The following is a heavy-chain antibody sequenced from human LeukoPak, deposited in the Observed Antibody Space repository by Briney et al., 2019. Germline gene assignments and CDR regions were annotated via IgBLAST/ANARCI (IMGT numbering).Heavy chain of an antibody. J-gene: IGHJ5*02. Sequence: SVKVSCKASGGTFSSYAISWVRQAPGQGLEWMGGIIPIFGTANYAQKFQGRVTITTDTSTTTAYMELRGLRSDDTAVYYCAREGSLHYSGDYYLSWFDPWGQGTLVTVSS. CDR1: GGTFSSYA. CDR2: IIPIFGTA. V-gene: IGHV1-69*05. CDR3: AREGSLHYSGDYYLSWFDP. D-gene: IGHD3-22*01.